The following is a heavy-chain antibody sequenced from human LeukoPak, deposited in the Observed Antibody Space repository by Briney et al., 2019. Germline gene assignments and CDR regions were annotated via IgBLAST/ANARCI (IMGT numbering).Heavy chain of an antibody. V-gene: IGHV3-23*01. CDR1: GFTFSSYA. CDR3: AKDGGYCSSTSCVS. D-gene: IGHD2-2*01. CDR2: ISGSGGST. Sequence: GGSLRLSCAASGFTFSSYAMSWVRQAPGKGLEWVSAISGSGGSTYYADSVKGRFTISRDNSKNTLYLQMNSLRAGDTAVYYCAKDGGYCSSTSCVSWGQGTLVTVSS. J-gene: IGHJ5*02.